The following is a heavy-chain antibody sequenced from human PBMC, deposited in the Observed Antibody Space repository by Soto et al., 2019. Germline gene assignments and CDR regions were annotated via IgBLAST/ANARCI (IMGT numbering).Heavy chain of an antibody. CDR1: GFTFSSYA. CDR3: ARDPYSYGLRVFDY. J-gene: IGHJ4*02. CDR2: ISYDGSNK. V-gene: IGHV3-30-3*01. Sequence: SGGSLILSCAASGFTFSSYAMHWVRQAPGKGLEWVAVISYDGSNKYYADSVKGRFTISRDNSKNTLYLQMNSLRAEDTAVYYCARDPYSYGLRVFDYWGQGTLVTVSS. D-gene: IGHD5-18*01.